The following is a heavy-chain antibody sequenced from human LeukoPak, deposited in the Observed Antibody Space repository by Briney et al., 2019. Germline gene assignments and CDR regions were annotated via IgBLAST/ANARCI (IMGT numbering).Heavy chain of an antibody. CDR2: INHSGST. Sequence: ASETLSLTCTVSGGSISSSSYYWGWIRQPPGKGLEWIGEINHSGSTNYNPSLKSRVTISVDTSKNQFSLKLSSVTAADTAVYYCARGLKLTSWYGSRAGNWFDPWGQGTLVTVSS. D-gene: IGHD6-13*01. V-gene: IGHV4-39*07. CDR1: GGSISSSSYY. J-gene: IGHJ5*02. CDR3: ARGLKLTSWYGSRAGNWFDP.